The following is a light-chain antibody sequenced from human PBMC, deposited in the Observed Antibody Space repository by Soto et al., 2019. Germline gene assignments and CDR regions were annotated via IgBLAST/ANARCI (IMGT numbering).Light chain of an antibody. J-gene: IGLJ2*01. CDR3: AAWDDNLNGVI. Sequence: QSVLTQPPSASETPEQRVTISCSGSSSNIGRNSVNWYQHLPGTAPKLLIYSNYQRPSGVPDRFSGSKSGTSASLAISGLQSEDEADYFCAAWDDNLNGVIFGGGTKLTVL. CDR1: SSNIGRNS. V-gene: IGLV1-44*01. CDR2: SNY.